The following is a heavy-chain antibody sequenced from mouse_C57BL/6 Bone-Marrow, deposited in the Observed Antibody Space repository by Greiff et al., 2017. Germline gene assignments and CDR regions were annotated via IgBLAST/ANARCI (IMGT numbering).Heavy chain of an antibody. CDR3: ARGDYGSSSWYFDG. V-gene: IGHV1-64*01. CDR1: GYTFTSYW. D-gene: IGHD1-1*01. J-gene: IGHJ1*03. CDR2: IHPNSGST. Sequence: QVQLQQPGAELVKPGASVKLSCKASGYTFTSYWMHWVKQRPGQGLEWIGMIHPNSGSTNYNEKFKSKATLTVDKSSSTAYMQLSSLTSEDSAVYYCARGDYGSSSWYFDGWGTGTTVTVSS.